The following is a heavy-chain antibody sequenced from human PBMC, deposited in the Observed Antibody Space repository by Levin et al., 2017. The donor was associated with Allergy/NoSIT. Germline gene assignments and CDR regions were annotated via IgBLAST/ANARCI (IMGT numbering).Heavy chain of an antibody. Sequence: GESLKISCAASGFTFSSFAVHWVRQAPGKGLEWVAVISYDGTNKYYADSVKGRFTISRDNPKNTPYLQMNSLGAEDTAVYYCARSPTSYLGVVTNVFDYWGQGTLVTVSS. D-gene: IGHD2-2*01. J-gene: IGHJ4*02. CDR1: GFTFSSFA. CDR3: ARSPTSYLGVVTNVFDY. V-gene: IGHV3-30*04. CDR2: ISYDGTNK.